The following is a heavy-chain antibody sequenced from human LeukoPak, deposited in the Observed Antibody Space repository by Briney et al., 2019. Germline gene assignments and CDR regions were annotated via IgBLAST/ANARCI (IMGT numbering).Heavy chain of an antibody. V-gene: IGHV3-23*01. CDR2: ISGSGGST. CDR3: AKDYSSSSWYYFDY. CDR1: GFTFSSYA. J-gene: IGHJ4*02. D-gene: IGHD6-13*01. Sequence: GGSLGLSCAASGFTFSSYAMSWVRQAPGKGLEWVSAISGSGGSTYYADSVKGRFTISRDNSKNTLYLQMNSLRAEDTAVYYCAKDYSSSSWYYFDYWGQGTLVTVSS.